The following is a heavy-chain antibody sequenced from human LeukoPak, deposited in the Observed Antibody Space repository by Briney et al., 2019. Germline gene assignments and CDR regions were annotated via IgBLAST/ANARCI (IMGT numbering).Heavy chain of an antibody. CDR3: ARDRAGATTDY. D-gene: IGHD1-26*01. CDR2: ISSSSSYI. V-gene: IGHV3-21*01. Sequence: GGSLRLSCAASGYTFSSYSMNWVRQAPGKGLEWVSSISSSSSYIYYADSVKGRFTISRDNAKNSLYLQMNSLRAEDTAVYYCARDRAGATTDYWGQGTLVTVSS. CDR1: GYTFSSYS. J-gene: IGHJ4*02.